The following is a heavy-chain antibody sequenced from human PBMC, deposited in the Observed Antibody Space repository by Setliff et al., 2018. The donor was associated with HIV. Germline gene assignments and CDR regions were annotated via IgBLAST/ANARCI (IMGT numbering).Heavy chain of an antibody. D-gene: IGHD3-3*01. J-gene: IGHJ6*03. CDR2: IYYSGST. CDR1: GGSISSYY. V-gene: IGHV4-59*01. Sequence: SETLSLTCTVPGGSISSYYWSWIRQPPGKGLEWIGYIYYSGSTNYNPSLKSRVTISVDTSKNQFSLKLSSVTAADTAVYYCARSYYNFANGYCYYYYMDVWGKGTTVTVSS. CDR3: ARSYYNFANGYCYYYYMDV.